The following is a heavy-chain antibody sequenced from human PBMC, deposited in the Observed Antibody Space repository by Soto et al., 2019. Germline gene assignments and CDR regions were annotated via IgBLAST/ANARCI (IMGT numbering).Heavy chain of an antibody. Sequence: EVQLLESGGGLVQPGGSLRLSCAASGFTFSSYAMSWVRQAPGKGLEWVSAISGSGGSTYYADSVKGRFTISRDNSKNTLYLQMNSLRAEDTAVYYCAKDESSGWYFGYNWFDPWGQGTLVTVSS. CDR2: ISGSGGST. D-gene: IGHD6-19*01. CDR3: AKDESSGWYFGYNWFDP. J-gene: IGHJ5*02. CDR1: GFTFSSYA. V-gene: IGHV3-23*01.